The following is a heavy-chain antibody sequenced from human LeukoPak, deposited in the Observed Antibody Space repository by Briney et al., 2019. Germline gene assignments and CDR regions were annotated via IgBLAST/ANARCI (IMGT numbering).Heavy chain of an antibody. J-gene: IGHJ5*02. CDR1: GFTFSSYA. CDR2: ISYDGSNK. D-gene: IGHD3-22*01. Sequence: GRSLRLSCAASGFTFSSYATHWVRQAPGKGLEWVAVISYDGSNKYYADSVKGRFTISRDNPKNTLYLQMNSLRAEDTAVYYCARDPAAYYYDSSGYPHHWGQGTLVTVSS. V-gene: IGHV3-30*04. CDR3: ARDPAAYYYDSSGYPHH.